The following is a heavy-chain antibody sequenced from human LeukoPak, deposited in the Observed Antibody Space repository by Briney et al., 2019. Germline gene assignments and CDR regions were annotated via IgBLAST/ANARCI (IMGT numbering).Heavy chain of an antibody. CDR1: GGSFSGYY. V-gene: IGHV4-34*01. CDR2: INHSGST. CDR3: ARGAATVDY. D-gene: IGHD1-26*01. Sequence: SETLSLTCGVYGGSFSGYYWSWIRQSPGKGLEWIGEINHSGSTNYNPSFKSRVIISVDTSKNRFSLRLSSVTDADTAVYYCARGAATVDYWGQGTLVTVSP. J-gene: IGHJ4*02.